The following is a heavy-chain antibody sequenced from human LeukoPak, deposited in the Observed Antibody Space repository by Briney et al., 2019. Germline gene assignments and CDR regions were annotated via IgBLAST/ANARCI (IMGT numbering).Heavy chain of an antibody. Sequence: GGSLRLSCAASGFTFSSYWMHWVRQAPGKGLVWVSRINSDGSSTSYADSVKGRFTISRDNAKNTLYLQMNSLRAEDTAVYYCAALDPPFVVVPAATGTYYFDYWGQGILVTVSS. CDR3: AALDPPFVVVPAATGTYYFDY. J-gene: IGHJ4*02. CDR1: GFTFSSYW. D-gene: IGHD2-2*01. CDR2: INSDGSST. V-gene: IGHV3-74*01.